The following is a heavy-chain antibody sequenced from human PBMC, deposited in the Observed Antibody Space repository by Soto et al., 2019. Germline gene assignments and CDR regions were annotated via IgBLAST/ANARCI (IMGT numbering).Heavy chain of an antibody. CDR1: GGSITSYH. J-gene: IGHJ4*02. CDR2: IYYRGNT. Sequence: QVQLQESGPGLVKPSETLSLTCSVSGGSITSYHWSWIRQPPGKGLEWIGYIYYRGNTNYNPSLKSRVTISVDRSKNQFSLKVSSVAAADTAVYYCARVDTVAGNFDFWGQGTLVTVSS. D-gene: IGHD6-19*01. V-gene: IGHV4-59*01. CDR3: ARVDTVAGNFDF.